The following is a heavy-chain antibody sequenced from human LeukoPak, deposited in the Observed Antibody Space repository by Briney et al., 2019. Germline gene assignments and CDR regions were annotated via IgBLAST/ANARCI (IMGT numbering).Heavy chain of an antibody. CDR3: ARRNDWFDP. CDR1: GGSMSSYY. V-gene: IGHV4-59*01. Sequence: SETLSLTCTVSGGSMSSYYWSWIRQPPGEGLEWIGYIYNSRISNYNPSLKSRVTISVDTSKNQFSLKLSSVTAADTAVYYCARRNDWFDPWGQGILVTVSS. J-gene: IGHJ5*02. CDR2: IYNSRIS.